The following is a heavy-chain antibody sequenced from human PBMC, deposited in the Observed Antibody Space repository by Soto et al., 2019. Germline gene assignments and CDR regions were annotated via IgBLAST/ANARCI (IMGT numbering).Heavy chain of an antibody. J-gene: IGHJ6*02. D-gene: IGHD2-2*03. Sequence: PSETLSLTCSVSGGSISSGYYYWSWIRQPPGKGLEWIGNIYYSGNTYYNPSLKSRLIISIDTSKNQFSLKVGSVTAADTAVYYCARVDIVAAPACIWPSPYYYGMDVWGPASTVTVSS. CDR3: ARVDIVAAPACIWPSPYYYGMDV. CDR1: GGSISSGYYY. V-gene: IGHV4-30-4*01. CDR2: IYYSGNT.